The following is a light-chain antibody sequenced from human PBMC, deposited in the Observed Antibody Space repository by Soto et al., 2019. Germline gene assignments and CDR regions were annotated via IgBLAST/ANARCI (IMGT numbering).Light chain of an antibody. J-gene: IGLJ1*01. CDR3: AAWDDSLNGYV. CDR2: GDN. CDR1: TSNIGAPYD. V-gene: IGLV1-40*01. Sequence: QSVLTQPPSVSGAPGQRVSISCTGSTSNIGAPYDVHWYQHLPGTAPKLLIYGDNNRPSGVPDRFSGSKSGTSASLAITRLQAEDEADYYCAAWDDSLNGYVFGTGTKVTVL.